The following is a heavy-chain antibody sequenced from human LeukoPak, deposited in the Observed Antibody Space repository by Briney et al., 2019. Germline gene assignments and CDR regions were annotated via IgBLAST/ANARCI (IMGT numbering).Heavy chain of an antibody. J-gene: IGHJ4*02. V-gene: IGHV3-21*01. CDR3: ASSGVTNWDYFDY. Sequence: GGSLRLSCAASGFTFSSYSMNWVRQAPGKGLEWVSSISSSSSYIYYADSVKGRFTISRDNAKNSLHLQMNSLRAEDTAVYYCASSGVTNWDYFDYWGQGTLVTVSS. CDR1: GFTFSSYS. D-gene: IGHD1-1*01. CDR2: ISSSSSYI.